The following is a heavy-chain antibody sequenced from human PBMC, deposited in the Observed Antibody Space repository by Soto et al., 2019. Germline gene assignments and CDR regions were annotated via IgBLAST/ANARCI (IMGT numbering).Heavy chain of an antibody. J-gene: IGHJ3*02. V-gene: IGHV4-59*01. CDR1: GGSISSYY. D-gene: IGHD3-10*01. Sequence: QVQLQESGPGLVKPSETLSLTCTVSGGSISSYYWSWIRQPPGKGLEWIGYIYYSGSTNYNPSLTSRVTISVDTSKNQFSLKLSYVTAADTAVYYCARVWGGAFDIWGQGTMVTVSS. CDR3: ARVWGGAFDI. CDR2: IYYSGST.